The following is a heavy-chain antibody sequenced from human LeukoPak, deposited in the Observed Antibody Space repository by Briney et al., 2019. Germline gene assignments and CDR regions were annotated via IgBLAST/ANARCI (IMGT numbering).Heavy chain of an antibody. CDR3: ARGYYYDSSGYYSFDY. J-gene: IGHJ4*02. V-gene: IGHV4-34*01. Sequence: SETLSLTCAVYGGSFSGYYWSWIRQPPGKGLEWIGEINHSGSTNYNPYLKSLGTISVDTSKNQFSLKLSSVTAADTAVYYCARGYYYDSSGYYSFDYWGQGTLVTVSS. CDR2: INHSGST. D-gene: IGHD3-22*01. CDR1: GGSFSGYY.